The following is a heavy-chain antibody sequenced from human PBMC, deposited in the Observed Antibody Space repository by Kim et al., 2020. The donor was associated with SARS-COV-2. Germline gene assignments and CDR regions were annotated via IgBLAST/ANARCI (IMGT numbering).Heavy chain of an antibody. CDR1: GFTFSSYG. CDR2: ISYDGSNK. V-gene: IGHV3-33*05. CDR3: ARPKSHARELDYFDY. D-gene: IGHD1-26*01. Sequence: GGSLRLSCAASGFTFSSYGMHWVRQAPGKGLEWVAVISYDGSNKYYADSVKGRFTISRDNSKNTLYLQMNSLRAEDTAVYYCARPKSHARELDYFDYWG. J-gene: IGHJ4*01.